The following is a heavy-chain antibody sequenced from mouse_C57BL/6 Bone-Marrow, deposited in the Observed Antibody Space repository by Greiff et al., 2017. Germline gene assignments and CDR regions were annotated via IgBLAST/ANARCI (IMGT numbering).Heavy chain of an antibody. CDR2: IRSKSNNYAT. V-gene: IGHV10-1*01. Sequence: EVMLVESGGGLVQPKGSLKLSCAASGFSFNTYAMNWVRQAPGKGLEWVARIRSKSNNYATYYADSVKDRFTISRDDSESMLYLQMNNLKTEDTAMYYCVRHGHYYGSSYVWYFDVWGTGTTVTVSS. D-gene: IGHD1-1*01. CDR1: GFSFNTYA. J-gene: IGHJ1*03. CDR3: VRHGHYYGSSYVWYFDV.